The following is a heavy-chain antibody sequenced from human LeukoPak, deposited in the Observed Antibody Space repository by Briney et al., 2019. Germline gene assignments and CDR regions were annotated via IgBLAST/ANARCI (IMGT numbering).Heavy chain of an antibody. CDR2: ISDSGGST. J-gene: IGHJ6*02. CDR3: VRGYSFGPYGMDV. CDR1: GFTFYSYA. D-gene: IGHD2-15*01. Sequence: GGSLRLSCSASGFTFYSYAMHWVRKTQGKGLEYVSAISDSGGSTYYADSVKGRFTISRDNSKNTLYLQMSSLRAEDTAVYFCVRGYSFGPYGMDVWGQGTTVTVSS. V-gene: IGHV3-64D*09.